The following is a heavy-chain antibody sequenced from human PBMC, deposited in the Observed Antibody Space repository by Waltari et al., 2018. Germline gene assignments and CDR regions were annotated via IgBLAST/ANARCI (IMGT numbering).Heavy chain of an antibody. J-gene: IGHJ3*02. D-gene: IGHD2-2*01. CDR3: ARPREDIVVVPAATHDAVDI. V-gene: IGHV1-69*02. CDR2: IIPILGIA. CDR1: GGTFSSYT. Sequence: QVQLVQSGAEVKKPGSSVKVSCKASGGTFSSYTISWVRQAPGQGLEWMGRIIPILGIANYAQKFQCRVTITADKSTSTAYMELSSLRSEDTAVYYCARPREDIVVVPAATHDAVDIWGQGTMVTVSS.